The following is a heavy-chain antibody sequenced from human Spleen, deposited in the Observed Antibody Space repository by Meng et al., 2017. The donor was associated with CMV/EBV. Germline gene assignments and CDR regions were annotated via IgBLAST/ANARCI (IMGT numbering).Heavy chain of an antibody. CDR3: ARVREHTSLGNYWFDP. CDR1: GFTFSRFW. CDR2: IDHSGNS. J-gene: IGHJ5*02. Sequence: GSLRLSCEASGFTFSRFWLSWVRQPPGKGLEWVGEIDHSGNSNSNPSLKSRLTLSLDTSKNHLSLRMTSVTAEDTAIYYCARVREHTSLGNYWFDPWGQGTLVTVSS. D-gene: IGHD3-16*01. V-gene: IGHV4/OR15-8*02.